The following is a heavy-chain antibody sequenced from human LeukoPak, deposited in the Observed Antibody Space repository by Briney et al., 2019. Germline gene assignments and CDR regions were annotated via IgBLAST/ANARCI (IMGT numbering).Heavy chain of an antibody. V-gene: IGHV4-28*05. D-gene: IGHD1-14*01. Sequence: SDTLSLTCAVSGYSISSRNWWGWVRRPPGKGLEWIGYLHHDGRIHYNPSLKSRVSMSLDTSKNQFSLKVTSVTAVDTAVYYCARNPEIAAFEDWGQGTLVTVSS. CDR1: GYSISSRNW. J-gene: IGHJ4*02. CDR2: LHHDGRI. CDR3: ARNPEIAAFED.